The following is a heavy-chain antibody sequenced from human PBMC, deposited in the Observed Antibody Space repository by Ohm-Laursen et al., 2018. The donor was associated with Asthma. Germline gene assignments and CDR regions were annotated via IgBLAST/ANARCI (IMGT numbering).Heavy chain of an antibody. D-gene: IGHD4-17*01. CDR1: GFTFSTYW. CDR3: TRGGHYGSYFDY. V-gene: IGHV3-74*01. Sequence: SLRLSCAASGFTFSTYWMHWVRQDPGKGLVWVSRVYGDGSNTIYADSVKGRFTISRDNAKNTLYLQMNSLRAEDTAVYYCTRGGHYGSYFDYWGQGTLVTVSS. J-gene: IGHJ4*02. CDR2: VYGDGSNT.